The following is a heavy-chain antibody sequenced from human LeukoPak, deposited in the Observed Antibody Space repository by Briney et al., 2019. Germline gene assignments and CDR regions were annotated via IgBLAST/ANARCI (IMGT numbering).Heavy chain of an antibody. Sequence: GGSLRLSCAASGFTFSSYAMSWVRQAPGKGLEWVSAISGSGGSTYYADSVKGRFTISRDNSKNTLYLQTNSLRAEDTAVYYCAKDLYSSGWFKGDWFDPWGQGTLVTVSS. D-gene: IGHD6-19*01. CDR3: AKDLYSSGWFKGDWFDP. CDR1: GFTFSSYA. CDR2: ISGSGGST. V-gene: IGHV3-23*01. J-gene: IGHJ5*02.